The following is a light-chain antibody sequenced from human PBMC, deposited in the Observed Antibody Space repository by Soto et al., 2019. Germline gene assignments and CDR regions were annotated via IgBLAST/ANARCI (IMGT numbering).Light chain of an antibody. CDR2: LGS. CDR1: QSLLHSDGYNY. CDR3: MQALQTPL. J-gene: IGKJ1*01. V-gene: IGKV2-28*01. Sequence: DIVMTQSPLSLPVTPGEPASISCRSSQSLLHSDGYNYLDWYLQRPGQSPQLLIYLGSNRASGVPDRFSGSGSGTGFTLKISRVEAEDVGVYYCMQALQTPLFGQGTKVDIK.